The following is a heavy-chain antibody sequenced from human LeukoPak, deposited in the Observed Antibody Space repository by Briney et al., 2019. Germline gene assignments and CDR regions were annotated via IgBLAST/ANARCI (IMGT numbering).Heavy chain of an antibody. CDR2: TYYRSQQWYS. CDR3: GRETDFGVVTN. CDR1: GDSVSSNGAA. Sequence: SQTLSLTCAISGDSVSSNGAAWDWIRQSPSRGLEWLGRTYYRSQQWYSDYAPSVKGRITINADTSQNQFSLHLNSVTPEDTAVYYCGRETDFGVVTNWGQGTLVGVSS. J-gene: IGHJ4*02. V-gene: IGHV6-1*01. D-gene: IGHD3-3*01.